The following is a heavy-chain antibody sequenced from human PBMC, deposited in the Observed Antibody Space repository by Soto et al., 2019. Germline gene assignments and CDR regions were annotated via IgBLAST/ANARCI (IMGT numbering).Heavy chain of an antibody. CDR2: IIPILGIA. CDR3: ARLDFWSGYYDDY. D-gene: IGHD3-3*01. J-gene: IGHJ4*02. CDR1: GGTFSSYT. V-gene: IGHV1-69*02. Sequence: QVQLVQSGAEVKKPGSSVKVSCKASGGTFSSYTISWVRQAPGQGLEWMGRIIPILGIANYAQKFQGRVTITADKSTSTDYMELSSLRSEDTAVYYCARLDFWSGYYDDYWGQGTLVTVSS.